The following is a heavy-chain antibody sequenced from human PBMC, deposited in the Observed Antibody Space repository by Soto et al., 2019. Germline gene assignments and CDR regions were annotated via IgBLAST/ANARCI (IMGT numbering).Heavy chain of an antibody. CDR1: GFIFSDYA. D-gene: IGHD2-2*01. Sequence: GGSLRFSCVVSGFIFSDYAIHWVRWTPGKGLQWVATMSNDGNTKKFAGSVKGRFFLSGDRSKKTVNLLMNSLKSEDTALYYCAKDYLGSSNVFHVWGRGTVVTVSS. CDR3: AKDYLGSSNVFHV. CDR2: MSNDGNTK. J-gene: IGHJ3*01. V-gene: IGHV3-30*18.